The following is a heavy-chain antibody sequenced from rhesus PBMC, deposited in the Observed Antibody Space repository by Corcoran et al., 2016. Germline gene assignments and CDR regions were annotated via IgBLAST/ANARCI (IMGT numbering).Heavy chain of an antibody. Sequence: QVQLQESGPGLVQPSETLSLTCAVSGYSISSGYGRSWIRHPPGKGLEWFGYIGCSSGSTNYNPSLKSRVTISKDTSKSQFSLKLSSVTAADTAVYYCARDPYYSGPFDYWGQGVLVTVSS. CDR1: GYSISSGYG. D-gene: IGHD3-16*01. V-gene: IGHV4-127*01. CDR2: IGCSSGST. J-gene: IGHJ4*01. CDR3: ARDPYYSGPFDY.